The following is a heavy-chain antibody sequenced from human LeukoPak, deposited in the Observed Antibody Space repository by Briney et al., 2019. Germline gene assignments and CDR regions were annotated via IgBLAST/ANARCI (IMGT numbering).Heavy chain of an antibody. J-gene: IGHJ5*02. CDR2: IYYSGST. CDR3: ARGWLVSNWFDP. V-gene: IGHV4-59*01. D-gene: IGHD6-19*01. CDR1: GGSISSYY. Sequence: PSETLSLTCTVSGGSISSYYWSWIRRPPGKGLEWIGYIYYSGSTNYNPSLKSRVTISVDTSKNQFSLKLSSVTAADTAVYYCARGWLVSNWFDPWGQGTLVTLSS.